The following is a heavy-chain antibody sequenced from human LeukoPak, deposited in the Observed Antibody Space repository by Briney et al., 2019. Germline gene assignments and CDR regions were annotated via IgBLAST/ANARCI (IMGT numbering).Heavy chain of an antibody. Sequence: PGGSLRLSCAASGFTFDDYAMHWVRQAPGKGLEWVSLISGDGGSTYYADSVKGRFTISRDNSKNSLYLQMNGLRTEDTALYYCAKEPGEGFVAYWAFDIWGQGTMVTVSS. CDR3: AKEPGEGFVAYWAFDI. CDR2: ISGDGGST. CDR1: GFTFDDYA. V-gene: IGHV3-43*02. J-gene: IGHJ3*02. D-gene: IGHD2-21*01.